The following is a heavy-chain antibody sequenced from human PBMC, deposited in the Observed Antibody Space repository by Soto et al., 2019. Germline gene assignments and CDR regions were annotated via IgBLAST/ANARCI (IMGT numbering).Heavy chain of an antibody. V-gene: IGHV3-23*01. CDR1: GFTFSTYA. CDR2: ISGSGGVT. J-gene: IGHJ4*02. Sequence: GGSLRLSCAASGFTFSTYAMSWVRQAPGKGLEWVSSISGSGGVTYYADSVKGRFTISRDNPKNTLYLQMGSLRAEDMAVYYCARDPDSSGYYYFDYWGQGTLVTVSS. CDR3: ARDPDSSGYYYFDY. D-gene: IGHD3-22*01.